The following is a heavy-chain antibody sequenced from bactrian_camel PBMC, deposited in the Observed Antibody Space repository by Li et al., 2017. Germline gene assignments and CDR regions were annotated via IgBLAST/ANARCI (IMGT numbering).Heavy chain of an antibody. Sequence: HVQLVESGGDLVQPGGSLRLSCAASGYRFSSHCMDWFRQAPGKEREAVAAIDSDGNTAYTDSAQGRLTISRDNAKNTLFLQMNSLKPEDTAVYYCARDSVSYGGYNYWGQGTQVTVS. D-gene: IGHD1*01. CDR2: IDSDGNT. CDR1: GYRFSSHC. J-gene: IGHJ4*01. CDR3: ARDSVSYGGYNY. V-gene: IGHV3S6*01.